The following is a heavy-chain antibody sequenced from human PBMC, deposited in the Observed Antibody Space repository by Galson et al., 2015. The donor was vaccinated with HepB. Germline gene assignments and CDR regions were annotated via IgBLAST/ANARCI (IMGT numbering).Heavy chain of an antibody. J-gene: IGHJ4*02. V-gene: IGHV3-53*01. CDR3: AQLGTGY. Sequence: SLRLSCAASGFTVSSNYMNWVRQAPGKGLEWVSVIYGGSNTYYADSVKGRFPISRDDSKNTVYLQMDSLRAEDTAVYYCAQLGTGYWGQGTLVTVSS. D-gene: IGHD7-27*01. CDR2: IYGGSNT. CDR1: GFTVSSNY.